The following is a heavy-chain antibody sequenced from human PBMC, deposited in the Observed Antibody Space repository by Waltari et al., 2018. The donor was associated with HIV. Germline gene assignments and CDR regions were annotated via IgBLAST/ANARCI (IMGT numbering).Heavy chain of an antibody. D-gene: IGHD3-9*01. CDR3: ARYPEAFDWLLGPYYFDS. CDR2: SRAYHGNR. CDR1: GYTFTRYG. J-gene: IGHJ4*02. V-gene: IGHV1-18*01. Sequence: VQLVQSRAEVKKPGASVKVSCTASGYTFTRYGISWVGQAPGQALEGMGWSRAYHGNRNHAQEVKGRVTMTTGTSTITAYLELRSLRSDDTAVYYCARYPEAFDWLLGPYYFDSWGQGTLVTVSS.